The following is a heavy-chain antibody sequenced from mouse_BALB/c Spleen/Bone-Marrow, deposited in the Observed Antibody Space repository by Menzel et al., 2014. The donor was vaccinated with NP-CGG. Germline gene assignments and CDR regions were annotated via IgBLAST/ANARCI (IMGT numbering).Heavy chain of an antibody. Sequence: VQLVESGPELVKPGASVKISCKASGYAFSSSWMNWVKQRPGQGLEWIGRIYPGDGDTNYNGKFKGEATLTADKSSSTAYMQLSSLTSVDSAVYFCARRRDYDRYFDVWGAGTTVTVSS. CDR3: ARRRDYDRYFDV. V-gene: IGHV1-82*01. CDR2: IYPGDGDT. D-gene: IGHD2-4*01. CDR1: GYAFSSSW. J-gene: IGHJ1*01.